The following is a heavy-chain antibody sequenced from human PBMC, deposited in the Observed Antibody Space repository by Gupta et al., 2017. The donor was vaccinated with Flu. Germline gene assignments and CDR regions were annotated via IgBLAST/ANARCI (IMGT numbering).Heavy chain of an antibody. D-gene: IGHD6-19*01. Sequence: QVQLQESGPGLVKPSGTLSLTCAVSNGSITSSNWWSWVRQPPGKGLEWIGEIYHGGATNYNPSLKSRVTMSVDKSKNQFSLQLSSVTAADTAVYYCARAGAGMHYYYGMDVWGQGTTVTVSS. J-gene: IGHJ6*02. V-gene: IGHV4-4*02. CDR2: IYHGGAT. CDR1: NGSITSSNW. CDR3: ARAGAGMHYYYGMDV.